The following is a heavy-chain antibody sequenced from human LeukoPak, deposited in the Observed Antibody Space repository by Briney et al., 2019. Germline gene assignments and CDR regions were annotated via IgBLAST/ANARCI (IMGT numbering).Heavy chain of an antibody. CDR3: ARLQLATYYFDY. CDR2: IYYSGST. V-gene: IGHV4-59*01. Sequence: PSETLSLTCTVSGGSISSYYWSWIRQPPGKGLEWIGYIYYSGSTNYNPSLKGRVTISVDTSQNQFSLKLSSVTAADTAVYYCARLQLATYYFDYWGQGTLVTVSS. D-gene: IGHD6-6*01. J-gene: IGHJ4*02. CDR1: GGSISSYY.